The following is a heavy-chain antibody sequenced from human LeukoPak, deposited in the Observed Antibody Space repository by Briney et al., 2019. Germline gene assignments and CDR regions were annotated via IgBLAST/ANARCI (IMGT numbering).Heavy chain of an antibody. CDR2: IWDDGSSK. Sequence: GRSLRLSCAASGFTFSSFGTHWVRQAPGKGLEWVALIWDDGSSKNYADSVKGRFTISRDNSKNTLYLQTDSLRVDDTAVYYCVRDRDYSAGFPYYYMDVWGTGTTVTVSS. CDR3: VRDRDYSAGFPYYYMDV. D-gene: IGHD4-11*01. CDR1: GFTFSSFG. J-gene: IGHJ6*03. V-gene: IGHV3-33*01.